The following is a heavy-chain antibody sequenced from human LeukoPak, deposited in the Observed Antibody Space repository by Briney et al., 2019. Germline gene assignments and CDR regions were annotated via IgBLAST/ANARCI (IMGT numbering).Heavy chain of an antibody. J-gene: IGHJ4*02. CDR1: GGSFSVYY. V-gene: IGHV4-34*01. D-gene: IGHD3-22*01. CDR2: INHSGST. Sequence: SETLSLTCAVYGGSFSVYYWSWIRQPPGKGLEWIGEINHSGSTNYNPSLKSRVTISVDTSKNQFSLKLSSVTAADTAVYYCARGVYTMIVGYYFDYWGQGTLVTVSS. CDR3: ARGVYTMIVGYYFDY.